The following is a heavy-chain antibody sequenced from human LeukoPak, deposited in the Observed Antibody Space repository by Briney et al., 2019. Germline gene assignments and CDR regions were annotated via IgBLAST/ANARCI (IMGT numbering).Heavy chain of an antibody. V-gene: IGHV5-51*01. D-gene: IGHD4-11*01. Sequence: GESLKISCQGSGFTFTTSWIGWVRQLPGKGLEWMGNIYPGDSETRYSPSFQGQVTISADKSINTAYLQWTSLKASDTAMYYCARQLTTLRGFDIWGQGTMVTASS. CDR3: ARQLTTLRGFDI. CDR1: GFTFTTSW. J-gene: IGHJ3*02. CDR2: IYPGDSET.